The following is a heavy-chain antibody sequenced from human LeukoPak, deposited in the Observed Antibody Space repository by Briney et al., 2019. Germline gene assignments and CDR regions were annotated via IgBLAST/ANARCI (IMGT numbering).Heavy chain of an antibody. V-gene: IGHV4-59*01. CDR2: IYYSGST. CDR3: ARVGYYYYYGMDV. CDR1: GGSISSYY. Sequence: PSETLSLTCTVSGGSISSYYWSWIRQPPGKGLEWIGYIYYSGSTNYNPSLKSRVTISVDTSKNQFSLKLSSVTAADTAVYYCARVGYYYYYGMDVWGQGTTVTVSS. J-gene: IGHJ6*02.